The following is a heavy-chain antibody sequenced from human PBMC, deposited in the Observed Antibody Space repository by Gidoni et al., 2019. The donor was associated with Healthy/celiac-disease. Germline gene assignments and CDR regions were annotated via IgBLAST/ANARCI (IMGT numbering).Heavy chain of an antibody. Sequence: QVQLQESGPGLVKPSETLSLTCTVSGGSISSYYWRWIRQPPGKGLEWIGYIYYSGSTNYNPSLKSRVTISVDTSKNQFSLKLSSVTAADTAVYYCARAPTGTTDWFDPWGQGTLVTVSS. CDR1: GGSISSYY. J-gene: IGHJ5*02. V-gene: IGHV4-59*01. D-gene: IGHD1-7*01. CDR3: ARAPTGTTDWFDP. CDR2: IYYSGST.